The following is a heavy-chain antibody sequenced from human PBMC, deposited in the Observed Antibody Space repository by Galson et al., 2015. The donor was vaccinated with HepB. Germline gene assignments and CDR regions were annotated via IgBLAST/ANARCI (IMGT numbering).Heavy chain of an antibody. V-gene: IGHV1-18*01. Sequence: SVKVSCKASGYTFTSYGISWVRQAPGQGLEWMGWISAYNGNTNYAQKLQGRVTMTTDTSTSTAYMELRSLRSDDTAVYYCARSGYPPGYYYYYMDVWGKGTTVTVSS. CDR1: GYTFTSYG. CDR2: ISAYNGNT. J-gene: IGHJ6*03. D-gene: IGHD3-3*01. CDR3: ARSGYPPGYYYYYMDV.